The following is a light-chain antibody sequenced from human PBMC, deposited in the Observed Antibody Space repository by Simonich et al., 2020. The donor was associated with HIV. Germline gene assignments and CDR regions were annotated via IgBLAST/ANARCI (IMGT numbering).Light chain of an antibody. CDR2: EGS. J-gene: IGLJ3*02. CDR3: YSYTSSSTLV. CDR1: SIDVGSYNL. Sequence: QSALTQPASVSGSPGQWITISCTGTSIDVGSYNLLSWYQQHPGKPPKLMIYEGSKRPSGVSNRFSDSKSGNTASLTISGLQAEDEADYYCYSYTSSSTLVFGGGTKLTVL. V-gene: IGLV2-14*02.